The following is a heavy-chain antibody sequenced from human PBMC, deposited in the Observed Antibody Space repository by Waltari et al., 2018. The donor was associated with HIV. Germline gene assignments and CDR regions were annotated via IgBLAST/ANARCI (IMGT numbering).Heavy chain of an antibody. CDR3: ARDLRACSGGSCYSGFDP. CDR1: GYTFTGYY. Sequence: QVQLVQSGAEVKKPGASVKVSCKASGYTFTGYYMHWVRQAHGQGLEWMGRFNPTSGGTNYAQKFQGRVTMTRDTAISTAYMELSRLRSDDTAVYYCARDLRACSGGSCYSGFDPWGQGTLVTVSS. J-gene: IGHJ5*02. V-gene: IGHV1-2*06. D-gene: IGHD2-15*01. CDR2: FNPTSGGT.